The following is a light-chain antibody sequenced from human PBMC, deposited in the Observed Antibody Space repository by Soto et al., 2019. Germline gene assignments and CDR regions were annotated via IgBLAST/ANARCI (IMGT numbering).Light chain of an antibody. CDR1: SSDVGAYNY. Sequence: QSALTHPASVSGSPGQSITISCTGTSSDVGAYNYVSWYQQHPGNAPKLMIYDVSNRPSGVSNRFSGSKSGNTASLTISGLQAEDEAAYYCSSYTRSSSLVFGGGTKLTVL. CDR2: DVS. J-gene: IGLJ2*01. CDR3: SSYTRSSSLV. V-gene: IGLV2-14*03.